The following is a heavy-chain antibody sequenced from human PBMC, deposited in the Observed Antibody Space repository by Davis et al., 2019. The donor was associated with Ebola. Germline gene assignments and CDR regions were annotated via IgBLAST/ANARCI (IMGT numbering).Heavy chain of an antibody. CDR3: AKALTYYYDSSGYYPFDY. CDR2: ISGSGGST. V-gene: IGHV3-23*01. J-gene: IGHJ4*02. D-gene: IGHD3-22*01. Sequence: GGSLRLSCAASGFTFSSYSMNWVRQAPGKGLEWVSAISGSGGSTYYADSVKGRFTISRDNSKNTLYLQMNSLRAEDTAVYYCAKALTYYYDSSGYYPFDYWGQGTLVTVSS. CDR1: GFTFSSYS.